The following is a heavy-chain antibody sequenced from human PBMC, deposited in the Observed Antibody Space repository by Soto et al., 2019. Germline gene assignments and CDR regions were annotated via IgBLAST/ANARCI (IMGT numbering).Heavy chain of an antibody. J-gene: IGHJ5*02. V-gene: IGHV1-46*03. CDR2: INPSGGGT. Sequence: ASLKVSCKASGYTFTNYYMYWVRQAPGQGLEWMGTINPSGGGTSYAQKFQGRVTMTSDTSTSTVYMDLTSLRFEDTAVYYCARDCDPQGYNCFDPWGQGTLVTVSP. CDR3: ARDCDPQGYNCFDP. CDR1: GYTFTNYY.